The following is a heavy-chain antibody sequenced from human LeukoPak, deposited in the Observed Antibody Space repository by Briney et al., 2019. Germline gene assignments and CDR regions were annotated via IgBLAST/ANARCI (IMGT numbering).Heavy chain of an antibody. CDR1: GFTFSSNY. D-gene: IGHD7-27*01. Sequence: GGSLSLSCAASGFTFSSNYMTWVRQAPGKGLEWVSVIYSGGSTYYADSVKGRFTISRDNSKNTLYLQMNSLRAEDTAVYYCTRNWGSDNWFDPWGQGTLVIVSS. CDR3: TRNWGSDNWFDP. J-gene: IGHJ5*02. CDR2: IYSGGST. V-gene: IGHV3-53*01.